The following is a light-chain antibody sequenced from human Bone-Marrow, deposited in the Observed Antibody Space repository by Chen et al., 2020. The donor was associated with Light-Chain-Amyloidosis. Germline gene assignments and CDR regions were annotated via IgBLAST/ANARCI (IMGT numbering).Light chain of an antibody. J-gene: IGLJ3*02. Sequence: SYVLTQPSSVSVAPGQTAPIACGGNNIGSTSVHWYQQTPGQAPLLVVYDDSDRPSGIPERLSGSNSGNTATLTISRVGAGDEADYYCQVWDRGSDRPVFGGGTKLTVL. CDR2: DDS. CDR1: NIGSTS. CDR3: QVWDRGSDRPV. V-gene: IGLV3-21*02.